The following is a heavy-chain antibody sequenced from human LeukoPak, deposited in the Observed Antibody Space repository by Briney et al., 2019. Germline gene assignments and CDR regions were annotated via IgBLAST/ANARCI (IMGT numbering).Heavy chain of an antibody. J-gene: IGHJ3*02. CDR3: AKEGDGYNPTWAFEI. D-gene: IGHD5-24*01. CDR1: GFTFSSYG. Sequence: TGGSLRPSCAASGFTFSSYGMHWVRQAPGKGLEWVAVMSYDGSKEYYADSVKGRFTISRDNSKNTLYLQMNGLRPEDTAVYHCAKEGDGYNPTWAFEIWGQGTMVSVSS. CDR2: MSYDGSKE. V-gene: IGHV3-30*18.